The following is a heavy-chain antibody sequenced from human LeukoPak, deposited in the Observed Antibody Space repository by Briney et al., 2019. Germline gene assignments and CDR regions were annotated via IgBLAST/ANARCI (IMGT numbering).Heavy chain of an antibody. Sequence: SETLSLTCTVSGGSISYYYWNWIRQPPGKGLEWIGHIYYSGSTNYNPSLKSRVTISVDTSKNQFSLKLGSVTAADTAVYYCARLYYDSSGYYYFDYWGQGTLVTVSS. V-gene: IGHV4-59*01. CDR2: IYYSGST. CDR1: GGSISYYY. CDR3: ARLYYDSSGYYYFDY. D-gene: IGHD3-22*01. J-gene: IGHJ4*02.